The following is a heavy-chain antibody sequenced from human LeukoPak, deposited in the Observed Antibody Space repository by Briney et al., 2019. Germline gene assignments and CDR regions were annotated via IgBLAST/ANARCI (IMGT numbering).Heavy chain of an antibody. CDR1: GFTFDDYA. J-gene: IGHJ6*02. D-gene: IGHD6-19*01. CDR3: ARGGGSGWYSYYYGMDV. CDR2: IRYDGSNK. Sequence: PGGSLRLSCAASGFTFDDYAMHWVRQAPGKGLEWVAFIRYDGSNKYYADSVKGRFTISRDNSKNTLYLQMNSLRAEDTAVYYCARGGGSGWYSYYYGMDVWGQGTTVTVSS. V-gene: IGHV3-30*02.